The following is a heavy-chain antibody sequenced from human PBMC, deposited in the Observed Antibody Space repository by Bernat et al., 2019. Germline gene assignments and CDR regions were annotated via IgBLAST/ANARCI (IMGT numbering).Heavy chain of an antibody. V-gene: IGHV3-74*01. CDR1: GFSFSSYW. J-gene: IGHJ3*02. CDR2: INGDGVRT. CDR3: ARGSASAWTDDSFDI. Sequence: EVQLVESGGGLVQPGGSLRVSCAASGFSFSSYWMHWVRQAPGEGLVWVPCINGDGVRTRDVESVQGRFAISRDNAKTTLYLPMNSLRDEDTAVYCCARGSASAWTDDSFDIWGQGTVVTVSS. D-gene: IGHD6-19*01.